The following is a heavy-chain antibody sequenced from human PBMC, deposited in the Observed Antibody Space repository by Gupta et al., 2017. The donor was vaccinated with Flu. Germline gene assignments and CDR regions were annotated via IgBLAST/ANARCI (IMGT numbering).Heavy chain of an antibody. Sequence: PSQTLSLTCTVSGGSISSGSYYWSWIRQPAGKGLEWIGRIYTSGSTNYNPSLKSRVTISVDTSKNQFSLKLSSVTAADTAVYYCARDRRSYNWNDRSWFDPWGQGTLVTVSS. J-gene: IGHJ5*02. CDR3: ARDRRSYNWNDRSWFDP. CDR1: GGSISSGSYY. CDR2: IYTSGST. V-gene: IGHV4-61*02. D-gene: IGHD1-20*01.